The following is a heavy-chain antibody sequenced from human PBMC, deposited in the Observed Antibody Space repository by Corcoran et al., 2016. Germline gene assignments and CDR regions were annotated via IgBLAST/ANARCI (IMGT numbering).Heavy chain of an antibody. Sequence: EEKLVESGGGLVKHGGSLKLSCVASGFTFNGSAILWVRQASGKGLEWVGGIRSKANSYATADSATVKGRFTISRGDSKNKASLQMNSLQTEDTAVYYCTSPPHDYGDVFDFLGQGTLVTDSS. J-gene: IGHJ4*02. CDR1: GFTFNGSA. CDR3: TSPPHDYGDVFDF. CDR2: IRSKANSYAT. D-gene: IGHD4-17*01. V-gene: IGHV3-73*02.